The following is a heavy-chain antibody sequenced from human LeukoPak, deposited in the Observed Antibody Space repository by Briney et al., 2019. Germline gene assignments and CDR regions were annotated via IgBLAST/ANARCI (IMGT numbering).Heavy chain of an antibody. J-gene: IGHJ4*02. CDR1: GFTFSNHW. Sequence: PGGSLRLSCAASGFTFSNHWMSWVRQAPGKGLEWVANIKQEGSEKYYVDSVKGRFTISRDNAKNSLYLQMNSLRAEDTAVYYCARAQTIAAAGSYWGQGTLVTVSS. CDR3: ARAQTIAAAGSY. CDR2: IKQEGSEK. D-gene: IGHD6-13*01. V-gene: IGHV3-7*01.